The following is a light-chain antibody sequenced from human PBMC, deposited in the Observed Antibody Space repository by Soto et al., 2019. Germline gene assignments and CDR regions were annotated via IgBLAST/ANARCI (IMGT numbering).Light chain of an antibody. CDR1: QGIITY. CDR2: AAS. CDR3: QHYNSYSEA. V-gene: IGKV1-16*01. Sequence: DIPMTKSPSSLSASVGYRVTITCGASQGIITYLNWYQQKPGKAPKLLIYAASSLQSGVPSRFSGSGSGTEFTLTISSLQPDDFATYYCQHYNSYSEAFGQGTKVDIK. J-gene: IGKJ1*01.